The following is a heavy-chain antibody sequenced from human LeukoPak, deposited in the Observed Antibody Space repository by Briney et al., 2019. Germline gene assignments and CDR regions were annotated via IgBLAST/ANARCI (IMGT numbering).Heavy chain of an antibody. CDR2: ICASGSGT. V-gene: IGHV3-23*01. CDR1: QFSFSSYA. J-gene: IGHJ4*02. D-gene: IGHD2-15*01. CDR3: AKAGGGSCHSALDF. Sequence: GGSLRLSCAASQFSFSSYAMSWVRQAPGKGLEWVSSICASGSGTYYARSVKGRFTISRDNSKNTLDLQMNSLRAEDTAVYYCAKAGGGSCHSALDFWGQGTLVTVSS.